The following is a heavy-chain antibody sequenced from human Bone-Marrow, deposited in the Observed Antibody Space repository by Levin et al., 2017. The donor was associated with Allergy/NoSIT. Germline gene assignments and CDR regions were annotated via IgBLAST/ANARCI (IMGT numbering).Heavy chain of an antibody. D-gene: IGHD3-3*01. CDR2: INQDGSER. V-gene: IGHV3-7*01. Sequence: GGSLRLSCVASGFTFSRHWTVWVRQIPGKGLEWVADINQDGSERDYVDSVKGRFSISRDNAKNSLYLQMTGLRAEDTAVYYCASPALDSGMDVWGQGTTVTVSS. CDR3: ASPALDSGMDV. CDR1: GFTFSRHW. J-gene: IGHJ6*02.